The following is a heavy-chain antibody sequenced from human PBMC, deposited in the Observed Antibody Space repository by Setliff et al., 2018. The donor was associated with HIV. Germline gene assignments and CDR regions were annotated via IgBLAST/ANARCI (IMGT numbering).Heavy chain of an antibody. CDR1: GFTFNSYG. V-gene: IGHV3-33*01. CDR3: ARDSSSWYEFYFDC. CDR2: IWYDASKK. D-gene: IGHD6-13*01. J-gene: IGHJ4*02. Sequence: PGGSLRLSCAASGFTFNSYGMHWVRQAPGKGLEWVALIWYDASKKEYADSVKGRFTIARDNAKNSLYLQMNSLRAEDTAVYYCARDSSSWYEFYFDCWGQGTLVTVSS.